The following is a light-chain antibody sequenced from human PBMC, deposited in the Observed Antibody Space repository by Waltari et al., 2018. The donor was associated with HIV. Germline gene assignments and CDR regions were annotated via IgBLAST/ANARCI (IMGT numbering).Light chain of an antibody. CDR1: RSNVGGYNY. V-gene: IGLV2-14*01. CDR3: SSYSSTSTLNWV. CDR2: DVS. Sequence: QSALPPPASVSGAPGQSIAISCPGTRSNVGGYNYASRSQQTPGKAPNLIIYDVSFRPSGISDRFSGSKSGYTASLTISGLQVEDEADYYCSSYSSTSTLNWVFGGGTKLTVL. J-gene: IGLJ3*02.